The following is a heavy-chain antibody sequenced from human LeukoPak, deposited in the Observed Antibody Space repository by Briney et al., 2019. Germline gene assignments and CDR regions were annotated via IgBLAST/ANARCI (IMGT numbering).Heavy chain of an antibody. Sequence: PSETLSLTCTVSGYSISSGYYWGWIRQPPGKGLEWIGSIYHSGSTYYNPSLKSRVTISVDTSKNQFSLKLSSVTAADTAVYYCARNPVGADGYNYLYYYMDVWGKGTTVTVSS. D-gene: IGHD5-24*01. J-gene: IGHJ6*03. CDR2: IYHSGST. CDR3: ARNPVGADGYNYLYYYMDV. CDR1: GYSISSGYY. V-gene: IGHV4-38-2*02.